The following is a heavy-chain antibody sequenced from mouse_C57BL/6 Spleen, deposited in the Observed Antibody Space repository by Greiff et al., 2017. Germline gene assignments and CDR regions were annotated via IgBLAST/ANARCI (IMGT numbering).Heavy chain of an antibody. V-gene: IGHV1-26*01. CDR2: INPKNGGT. J-gene: IGHJ4*01. CDR3: ARLLYDYDRRGYAMDY. D-gene: IGHD2-4*01. CDR1: GYTFTDYY. Sequence: EVQLQQSGPELVKPGASVKISCKASGYTFTDYYMNWVKQSPGKSLEWIGDINPKNGGTSYNQKFKGKATLTVDTSSSTAYMELLSLTTEDSEVYYCARLLYDYDRRGYAMDYWGQGTSVTVSS.